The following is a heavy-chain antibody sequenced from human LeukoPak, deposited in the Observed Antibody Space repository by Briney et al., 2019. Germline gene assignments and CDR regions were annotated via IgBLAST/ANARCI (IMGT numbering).Heavy chain of an antibody. CDR1: GGSISSYY. Sequence: SETLSLTCTVSGGSISSYYLSWIRQPPGKGLEWIGYIYYSGSTNYNPSLKSRVTISVDTSKNQFSLKLSSVTAADTDVYYCARDTNWSFDYWGQGTLVTVSS. CDR2: IYYSGST. CDR3: ARDTNWSFDY. V-gene: IGHV4-59*01. D-gene: IGHD2-8*01. J-gene: IGHJ4*02.